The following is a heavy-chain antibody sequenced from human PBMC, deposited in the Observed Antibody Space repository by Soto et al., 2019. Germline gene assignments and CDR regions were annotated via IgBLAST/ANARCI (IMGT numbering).Heavy chain of an antibody. V-gene: IGHV3-30*18. CDR3: AKDRPNYYDSSALGDY. D-gene: IGHD3-22*01. J-gene: IGHJ4*02. CDR2: ISYDGSNK. CDR1: GFTFSSYS. Sequence: VQLVESGGGLVKPGGSLRLSCAASGFTFSSYSMHWVRQAPGKGLEWVAVISYDGSNKYYADSVKGRFTISRDNSKNTLYLQMNSLRAEDTAVYYCAKDRPNYYDSSALGDYWGQGTLVTVSS.